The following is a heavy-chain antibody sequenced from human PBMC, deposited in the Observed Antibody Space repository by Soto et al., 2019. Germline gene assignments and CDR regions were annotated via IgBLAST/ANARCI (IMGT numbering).Heavy chain of an antibody. CDR3: ARLTTIVFYYGMDV. D-gene: IGHD3-22*01. CDR2: IYYSGST. Sequence: SETLSLTCTVSGGSISSSSYYWGWIRQPPGKGLEWIGSIYYSGSTYYNPSLKSRVTISVDTSKNQFSLKLSSVTAADTAVYYCARLTTIVFYYGMDVWGQGTPVTVSS. V-gene: IGHV4-39*01. CDR1: GGSISSSSYY. J-gene: IGHJ6*02.